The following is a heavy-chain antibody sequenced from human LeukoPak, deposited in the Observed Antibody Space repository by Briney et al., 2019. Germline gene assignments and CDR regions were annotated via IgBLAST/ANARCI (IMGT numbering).Heavy chain of an antibody. D-gene: IGHD2/OR15-2a*01. CDR2: IKQDGSEK. V-gene: IGHV3-7*03. Sequence: PGGSLRLSCAASGFTFSSYWMSWVRQAPGKGLEWVANIKQDGSEKYYVDSVKGRFTISRDNAKNSLYLQMSSLRAEDTAVYYCARGVLPTTQTFDYWGQGTLVTVSS. CDR1: GFTFSSYW. CDR3: ARGVLPTTQTFDY. J-gene: IGHJ4*02.